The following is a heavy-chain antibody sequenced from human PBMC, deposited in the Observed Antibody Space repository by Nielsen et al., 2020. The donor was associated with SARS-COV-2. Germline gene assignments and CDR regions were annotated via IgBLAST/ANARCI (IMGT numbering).Heavy chain of an antibody. CDR3: ARGGYGWIGGGMDV. Sequence: GESLKISCVASGFTFSSYDMRWVRQAPGKGLEWVSAIGSAGDTYYPGSVKGRFTTSRENAKNSLYLQMNSLRAGDTAVYYCARGGYGWIGGGMDVWGQGTTVTVSS. V-gene: IGHV3-13*04. J-gene: IGHJ6*02. CDR1: GFTFSSYD. CDR2: IGSAGDT. D-gene: IGHD3-10*01.